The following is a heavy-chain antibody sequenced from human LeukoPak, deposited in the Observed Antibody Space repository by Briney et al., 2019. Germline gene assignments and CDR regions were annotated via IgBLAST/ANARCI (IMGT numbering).Heavy chain of an antibody. D-gene: IGHD6-13*01. CDR3: ARRGGHSWDVGYWFDP. CDR1: GDSIRTSSF. J-gene: IGHJ5*02. CDR2: ASHSGIN. Sequence: SETLSLTCLVSGDSIRTSSFWGWIRQPPGMGLEWIASASHSGINYYNPSLRSRVIVSADTSKNQFSLRLTSVTAADTAVYYCARRGGHSWDVGYWFDPWGQGILVTVSS. V-gene: IGHV4-38-2*01.